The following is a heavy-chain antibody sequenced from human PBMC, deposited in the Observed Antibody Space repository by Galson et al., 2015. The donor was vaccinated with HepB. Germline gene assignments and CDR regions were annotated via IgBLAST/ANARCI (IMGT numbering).Heavy chain of an antibody. CDR2: IIPIFGTA. J-gene: IGHJ5*02. D-gene: IGHD3-10*01. CDR3: AREEQGSGSHNWFDP. CDR1: GGTFSSYA. V-gene: IGHV1-69*13. Sequence: SVKVSCKASGGTFSSYAISWVRQAPGQGLEWMGGIIPIFGTANYAQKFQGRVTITADESTSTAYMELSSLRSEDTAVYYCAREEQGSGSHNWFDPWGQGTLVTVSS.